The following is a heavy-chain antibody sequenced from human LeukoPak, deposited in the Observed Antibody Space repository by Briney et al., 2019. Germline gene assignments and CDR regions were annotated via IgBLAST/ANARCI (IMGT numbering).Heavy chain of an antibody. Sequence: GGSLSLSCAASVFTFSSYAMGWVGQAPGKGLEWVSASSGSGGSSYYADSVKGRFTNSRDNSKNTLYLQMNSLRAEDTAVYYCAKGVYCSSTSCPYYYYGMDVWGQGTTVTVSS. CDR3: AKGVYCSSTSCPYYYYGMDV. CDR2: SSGSGGSS. J-gene: IGHJ6*02. D-gene: IGHD2-2*01. V-gene: IGHV3-23*01. CDR1: VFTFSSYA.